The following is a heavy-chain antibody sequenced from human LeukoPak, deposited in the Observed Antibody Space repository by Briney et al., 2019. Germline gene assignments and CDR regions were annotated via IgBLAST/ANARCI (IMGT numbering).Heavy chain of an antibody. CDR1: GFTFSSYS. V-gene: IGHV3-21*01. J-gene: IGHJ4*02. D-gene: IGHD2-2*01. CDR2: ISSSSSYI. Sequence: GGSLRLSCAASGFTFSSYSMNWVRQAPGKGLEWVSSISSSSSYIYYADSVKGRFTISRDNAKNSLYLQMNSLRAEDTAVYYCARRLRVVVPAAMPRWVTTDPYYFDYWGQGTLVTVSS. CDR3: ARRLRVVVPAAMPRWVTTDPYYFDY.